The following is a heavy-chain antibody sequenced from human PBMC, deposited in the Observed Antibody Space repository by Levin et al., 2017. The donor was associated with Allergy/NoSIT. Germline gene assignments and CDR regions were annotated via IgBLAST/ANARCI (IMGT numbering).Heavy chain of an antibody. D-gene: IGHD2-2*01. CDR3: ARDNGYCSSTSCTYYMDV. CDR2: ISYDGSNK. J-gene: IGHJ6*03. V-gene: IGHV3-30-3*01. CDR1: GFTFSSYA. Sequence: GGSLRLSCAASGFTFSSYAMHWVRQAPGKGLEWVAVISYDGSNKYYADSVKGRFTISRDNSKNTLYLQMNSLRAEDTAVYYCARDNGYCSSTSCTYYMDVWGKGTTVTVSS.